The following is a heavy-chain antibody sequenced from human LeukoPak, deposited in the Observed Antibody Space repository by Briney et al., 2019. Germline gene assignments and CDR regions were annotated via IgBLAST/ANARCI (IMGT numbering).Heavy chain of an antibody. D-gene: IGHD2-2*01. CDR1: GGSFSGYY. CDR2: INHSGST. V-gene: IGHV4-34*01. CDR3: ARPVRYCSSTSCYREYGY. Sequence: SETPSLTCAVYGGSFSGYYWSWIRQPPGKGLEWIGEINHSGSTNYNPSLKSRVTISVDTSKNQFSLKLSSVTAADTAVYYCARPVRYCSSTSCYREYGYWGQGTLVTVSS. J-gene: IGHJ4*02.